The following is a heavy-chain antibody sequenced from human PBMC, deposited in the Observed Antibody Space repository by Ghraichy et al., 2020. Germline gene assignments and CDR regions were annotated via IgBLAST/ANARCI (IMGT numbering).Heavy chain of an antibody. J-gene: IGHJ6*02. CDR1: GGSISSSNW. Sequence: SETLSLTCAVSGGSISSSNWWSWVRQPPGKGLEWIGEIYHSGSTNYNPSLKSRVTISLDKSKNQFSLKLSSVTAADTAVYYCARGEGLASYGMDVWGQGTTVTVSS. CDR3: ARGEGLASYGMDV. D-gene: IGHD3-3*02. CDR2: IYHSGST. V-gene: IGHV4-4*02.